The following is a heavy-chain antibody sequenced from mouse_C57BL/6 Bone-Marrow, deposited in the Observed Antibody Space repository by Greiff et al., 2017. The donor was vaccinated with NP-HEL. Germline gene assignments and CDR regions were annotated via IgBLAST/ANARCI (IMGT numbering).Heavy chain of an antibody. CDR2: IRSKSNNYAT. CDR1: GFSFNTYA. V-gene: IGHV10-1*01. Sequence: GGGLVQPKGSLKLSCAASGFSFNTYAMNWVRQAPGKGLEWVARIRSKSNNYATYYADSVKDRFTISRDDSESMLYLQMNNLKTEDTAMYYCVRQDYSNSYWYFDVWGTGTTVTVSS. J-gene: IGHJ1*03. D-gene: IGHD2-5*01. CDR3: VRQDYSNSYWYFDV.